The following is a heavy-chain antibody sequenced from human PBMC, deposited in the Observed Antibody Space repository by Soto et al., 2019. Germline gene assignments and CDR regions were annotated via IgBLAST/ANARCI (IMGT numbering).Heavy chain of an antibody. J-gene: IGHJ6*02. V-gene: IGHV1-24*01. CDR3: ATDLLLHGMDI. CDR2: FDREVGEA. CDR1: GYSLSSLS. Sequence: GASVKVSCAASGYSLSSLSVHWVRQAPGKGLEWMGVFDREVGEAIYAQKFQDRVTMTADTSTDTAYMDLNSLRSDDTAVYYCATDLLLHGMDIWGQGTTVTVSS.